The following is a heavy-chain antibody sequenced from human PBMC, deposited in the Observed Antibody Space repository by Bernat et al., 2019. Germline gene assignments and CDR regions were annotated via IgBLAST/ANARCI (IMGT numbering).Heavy chain of an antibody. Sequence: EVQLVESGGGLVKPGGSLRLSCAASGFTFNNAWMNWVRQASGKGLAWVGRIKSKTDGGTTGYAAPVKGRFTISRDDSKNTLYLQMNSLKTEDSAVYFCAAGGWDLRLWGQGTLVTVSS. CDR3: AAGGWDLRL. V-gene: IGHV3-15*07. CDR1: GFTFNNAW. CDR2: IKSKTDGGTT. J-gene: IGHJ4*02. D-gene: IGHD1-26*01.